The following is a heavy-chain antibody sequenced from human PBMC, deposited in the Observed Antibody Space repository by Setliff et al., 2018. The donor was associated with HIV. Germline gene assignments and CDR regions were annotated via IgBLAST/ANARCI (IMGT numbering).Heavy chain of an antibody. V-gene: IGHV4-38-2*01. D-gene: IGHD3-10*02. CDR1: GYSINNIHY. CDR3: VRRDVSFLFGQFDS. CDR2: IYDGGTT. J-gene: IGHJ4*02. Sequence: SETLSLTCDVSGYSINNIHYWGWIRQPPGKGLECLGNIYDGGTTYHNPSLKGRVTISIDTSKAQFPLKLISVTAADTAVYYCVRRDVSFLFGQFDSWGQGILVTVSS.